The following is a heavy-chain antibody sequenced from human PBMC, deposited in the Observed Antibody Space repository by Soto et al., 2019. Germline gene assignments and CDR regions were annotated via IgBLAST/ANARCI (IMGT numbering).Heavy chain of an antibody. V-gene: IGHV4-61*01. J-gene: IGHJ6*02. CDR3: ARTRDNNINYYYALDV. CDR2: VYYSGIT. Sequence: PSETLDLTCTVSGASVSSPTHYWNWIRQSPGKGLEWIGFVYYSGITNYSPSLKSRVTISLDTSKDQFSLRLTSVTAADTAVYYCARTRDNNINYYYALDVWGQGTTVTVSS. CDR1: GASVSSPTHY. D-gene: IGHD1-20*01.